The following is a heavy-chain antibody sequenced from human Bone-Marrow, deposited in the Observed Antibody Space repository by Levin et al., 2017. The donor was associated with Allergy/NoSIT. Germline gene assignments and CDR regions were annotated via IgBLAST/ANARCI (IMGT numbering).Heavy chain of an antibody. CDR3: ARGPGLAVGKGYFDS. CDR1: GFTFSNFA. Sequence: PGGSLRLSCAASGFTFSNFAMHWVRQAPGKGLEWVAAIPHDGAKTYYTDSVRGRFTISRDNSKNTLFVEMNSLRVEDTAVYYCARGPGLAVGKGYFDSWGQGTLVTVSS. D-gene: IGHD6-19*01. V-gene: IGHV3-30-3*01. J-gene: IGHJ5*01. CDR2: IPHDGAKT.